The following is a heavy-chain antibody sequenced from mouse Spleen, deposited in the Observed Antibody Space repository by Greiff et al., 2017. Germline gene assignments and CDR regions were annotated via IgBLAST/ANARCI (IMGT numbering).Heavy chain of an antibody. Sequence: EVMLVESGPGLVKPSQSLSLTCTVTGYSITSAYAWNWIRQFPGNKLEWMGYISYSGSTSYNPSLKSRISITRDTSKNQFFLQLNSVTTEDTATYYCARTYYGNYVWYFDVWGAGTTVTVSS. CDR1: GYSITSAYA. CDR2: ISYSGST. D-gene: IGHD2-10*01. CDR3: ARTYYGNYVWYFDV. J-gene: IGHJ1*01. V-gene: IGHV3-2*02.